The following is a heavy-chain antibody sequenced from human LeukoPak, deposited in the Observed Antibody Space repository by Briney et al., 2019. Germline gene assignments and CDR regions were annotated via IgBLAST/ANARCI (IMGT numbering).Heavy chain of an antibody. V-gene: IGHV1-69*02. D-gene: IGHD6-13*01. Sequence: SVKVSCKAPGYSFTDYYMHWVRQAPGQGLEWMGRIIPILGIANYAQKFQGRVTITADKSTSTAYMELSSLRSEDTAVYYCASSRWDSSSWYYFDYWGQGTLVTVSS. J-gene: IGHJ4*02. CDR1: GYSFTDYY. CDR3: ASSRWDSSSWYYFDY. CDR2: IIPILGIA.